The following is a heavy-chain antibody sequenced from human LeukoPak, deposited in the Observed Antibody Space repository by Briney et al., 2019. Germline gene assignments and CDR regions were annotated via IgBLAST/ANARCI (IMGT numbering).Heavy chain of an antibody. Sequence: SETLSLTCTVSGGSINNYYWSWIRQPPGKGLEWIGYIYYSGSTNYNPSLKSRVTISVDTSKNQFSLKLSSVTAADTAVYYCAREAVVIAMFDYWGQGTLVTVSS. V-gene: IGHV4-59*01. CDR3: AREAVVIAMFDY. CDR1: GGSINNYY. D-gene: IGHD2-21*01. CDR2: IYYSGST. J-gene: IGHJ4*02.